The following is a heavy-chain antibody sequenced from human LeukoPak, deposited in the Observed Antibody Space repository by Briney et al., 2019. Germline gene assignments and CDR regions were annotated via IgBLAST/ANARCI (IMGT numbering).Heavy chain of an antibody. CDR3: ARRRFVRGPDVVNPFDY. D-gene: IGHD2-8*01. V-gene: IGHV4-39*01. CDR2: ITYSGST. J-gene: IGHJ4*02. CDR1: GGSITSNSYY. Sequence: SETLSLTCTVSGGSITSNSYYWGWIRQPPGKGLEWIGSITYSGSTYYNPSLKRRVTISIDTSKNQFSLKLSSVTAADTAVYYCARRRFVRGPDVVNPFDYWGQGTLVTVSS.